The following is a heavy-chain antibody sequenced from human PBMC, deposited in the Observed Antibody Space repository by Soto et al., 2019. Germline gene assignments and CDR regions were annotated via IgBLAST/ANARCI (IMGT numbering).Heavy chain of an antibody. CDR2: IIPIFGTA. Sequence: SVKVSCKASGGTLSSYAISWVRQAPGQALEWMGGIIPIFGTANYAQKFQGRVTITADESTSTAYMELSSLRSEDTAVYYCARARTHIAAPHALFDPWGQGNLVTLSS. J-gene: IGHJ5*02. CDR3: ARARTHIAAPHALFDP. CDR1: GGTLSSYA. V-gene: IGHV1-69*13. D-gene: IGHD6-6*01.